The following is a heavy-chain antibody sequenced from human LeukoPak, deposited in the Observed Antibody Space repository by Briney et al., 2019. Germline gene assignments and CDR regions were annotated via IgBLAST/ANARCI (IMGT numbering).Heavy chain of an antibody. D-gene: IGHD4-17*01. J-gene: IGHJ4*02. CDR1: GGTFSSYA. CDR3: ASGAHDYGDFYFDY. Sequence: ASVKVSCKASGGTFSSYAISWVRQAPGQGLEWMGGIIPIFGTANYAQKFQGRVTITADESTSTAYMELSSLRSEDTAVYCCASGAHDYGDFYFDYWGQGTLVTVSS. CDR2: IIPIFGTA. V-gene: IGHV1-69*13.